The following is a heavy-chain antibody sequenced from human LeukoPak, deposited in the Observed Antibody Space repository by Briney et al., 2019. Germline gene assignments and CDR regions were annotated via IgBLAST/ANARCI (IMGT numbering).Heavy chain of an antibody. D-gene: IGHD5-12*01. Sequence: GGSLRLSCAASGFSFSSYAMSGVRQAPGKGLEWVSGISYSGGSIYSADSVKGRFTISRDNSKNTLCLQMSSRRAEDTAIYNSATRRYIGYDAPYDAFDSWGPRTTVTASS. CDR3: ATRRYIGYDAPYDAFDS. V-gene: IGHV3-23*01. CDR1: GFSFSSYA. CDR2: ISYSGGSI. J-gene: IGHJ3*02.